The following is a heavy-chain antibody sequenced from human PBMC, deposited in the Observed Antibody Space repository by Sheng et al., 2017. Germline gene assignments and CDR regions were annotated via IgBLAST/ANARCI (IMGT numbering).Heavy chain of an antibody. Sequence: EVQLVESGGGLVQSGGSLRLSCTASGFTFSDNFMDWLRQVPGMGLEWVGRIAKNGETYTTEYAASVKGRFSISRDDSKNSLLLQRNSLNTDDTAVYYCARKSGFGEVWGQGMLVTVSS. CDR2: IAKNGETYTT. D-gene: IGHD3-10*01. CDR1: GFTFSDNF. J-gene: IGHJ4*02. V-gene: IGHV3-72*01. CDR3: ARKSGFGEV.